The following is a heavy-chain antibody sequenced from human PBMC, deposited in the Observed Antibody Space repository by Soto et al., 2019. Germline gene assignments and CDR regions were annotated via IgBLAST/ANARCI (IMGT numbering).Heavy chain of an antibody. D-gene: IGHD4-17*01. J-gene: IGHJ4*02. CDR3: AHSGAHDESTVTTPREFDY. Sequence: QITLKESGPTLVKPTQTLTLTCTFSGFSLSTSGVGVGWIRQPPGKALEWLALIYWDDDKRYSPSLKSRLTITKDTSKNQVVLTMTNMDPVDTATYYCAHSGAHDESTVTTPREFDYWGQGTLVTVSS. V-gene: IGHV2-5*02. CDR1: GFSLSTSGVG. CDR2: IYWDDDK.